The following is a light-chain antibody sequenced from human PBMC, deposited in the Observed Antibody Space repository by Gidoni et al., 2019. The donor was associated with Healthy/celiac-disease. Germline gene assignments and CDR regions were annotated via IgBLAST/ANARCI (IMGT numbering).Light chain of an antibody. CDR1: QSVLYSSNNKNY. Sequence: DIVMTQSPDSLAESLGERATINCKSSQSVLYSSNNKNYFAWYQQKPGQPPKLLIYWASTREPGVPDRFSGSGSGTDFTLTISSLQAEDVAVYYCQQYYSTPYTFGQXTKLEIK. J-gene: IGKJ2*01. V-gene: IGKV4-1*01. CDR3: QQYYSTPYT. CDR2: WAS.